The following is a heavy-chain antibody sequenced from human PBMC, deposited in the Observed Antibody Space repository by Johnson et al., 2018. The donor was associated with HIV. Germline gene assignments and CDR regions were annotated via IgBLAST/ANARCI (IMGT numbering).Heavy chain of an antibody. J-gene: IGHJ3*02. CDR2: IYSGGST. CDR3: ARARAGAFDI. D-gene: IGHD6-19*01. Sequence: VLLVESGGGLVQPGGSLRLSCAASGFTVSSSYMSWVRQAPGKGLEWVSVIYSGGSTYYADSVKGRFTISRDNSKNTLYLQMNNLRAEDTAIFYCARARAGAFDIWGQGTMVTVSS. CDR1: GFTVSSSY. V-gene: IGHV3-66*02.